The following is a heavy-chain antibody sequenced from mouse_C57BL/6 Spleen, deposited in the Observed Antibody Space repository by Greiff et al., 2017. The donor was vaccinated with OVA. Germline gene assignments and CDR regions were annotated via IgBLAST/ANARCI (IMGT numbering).Heavy chain of an antibody. CDR1: GYTFTSYW. CDR3: ARGYYGSSYFAY. CDR2: IYPSDSET. D-gene: IGHD1-1*01. V-gene: IGHV1-61*01. Sequence: QVQLQQPGAELVRPGSSVKLSCKASGYTFTSYWMDWVKQRPGQGLEWIGNIYPSDSETHYNQKFKDKATLTVDKSSSTAYMQLSSLTSEDSAVYYCARGYYGSSYFAYWGQGTLVTVSA. J-gene: IGHJ3*01.